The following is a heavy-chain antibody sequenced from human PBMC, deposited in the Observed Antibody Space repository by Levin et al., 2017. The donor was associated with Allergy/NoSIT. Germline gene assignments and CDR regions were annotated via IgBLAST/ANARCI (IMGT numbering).Heavy chain of an antibody. D-gene: IGHD2-15*01. Sequence: AGGSLRLSCKGSGYSFTSYWIGWVRQMPGKGLEWMGIIYPGDSDTRYSPSFQGQVTISADKSISTAYLQWSSLKASDTAMYYCARHSLRVMDVWGQGTTVTVSS. J-gene: IGHJ6*02. CDR2: IYPGDSDT. CDR1: GYSFTSYW. V-gene: IGHV5-51*01. CDR3: ARHSLRVMDV.